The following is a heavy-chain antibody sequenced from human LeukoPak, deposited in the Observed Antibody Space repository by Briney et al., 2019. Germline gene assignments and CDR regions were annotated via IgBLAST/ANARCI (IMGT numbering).Heavy chain of an antibody. CDR1: GYTFTGYC. CDR3: ARGHWTGLRSDDYYYGMDV. V-gene: IGHV1-2*02. J-gene: IGHJ6*02. CDR2: INPNSGGT. Sequence: ASVKVPCKASGYTFTGYCMHWVRQAPGQGLEWMGWINPNSGGTNYAQKFQGRVTMTRDTSISTAYMELSRLRSDDTAVYYCARGHWTGLRSDDYYYGMDVWGQGTTVTVSS. D-gene: IGHD3/OR15-3a*01.